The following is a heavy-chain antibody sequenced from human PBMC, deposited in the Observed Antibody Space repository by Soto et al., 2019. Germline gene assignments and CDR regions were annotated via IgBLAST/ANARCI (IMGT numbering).Heavy chain of an antibody. J-gene: IGHJ3*02. Sequence: SETLSLTCTVSGGSISSYYWSWIRQPPGKGLEWIGYIYYSGSTNYNPSLKSRVTISVDTSKNQFSLKLSSVTAADTAVYYCVNVDTAMVDAFDIWGQGTMVTVSS. CDR1: GGSISSYY. CDR3: VNVDTAMVDAFDI. CDR2: IYYSGST. D-gene: IGHD5-18*01. V-gene: IGHV4-59*01.